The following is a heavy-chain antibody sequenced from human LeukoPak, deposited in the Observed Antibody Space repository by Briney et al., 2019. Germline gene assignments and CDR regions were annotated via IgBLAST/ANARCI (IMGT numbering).Heavy chain of an antibody. Sequence: ASVKVSCKASGYTFTSYDINWVRQATGQGLEWMGWMNPNSGNTGYAQKFQGRVTMTRNTSISTAYMELRSLRSDDTAVYYCAREMTTVTTGFDYWGQGTLVTVSS. CDR1: GYTFTSYD. CDR3: AREMTTVTTGFDY. J-gene: IGHJ4*02. D-gene: IGHD4-17*01. V-gene: IGHV1-8*01. CDR2: MNPNSGNT.